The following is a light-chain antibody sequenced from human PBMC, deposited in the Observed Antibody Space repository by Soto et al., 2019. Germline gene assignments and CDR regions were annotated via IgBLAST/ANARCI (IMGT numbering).Light chain of an antibody. CDR1: DIGSYS. CDR2: NDD. Sequence: SYELTQPPSVSVAPGQTASITCGGNDIGSYSVHWYQQKPGQAPVLVVYNDDDRPSGSPERFSGSNSGNTATLTISRVEAGDEADYYCQVRHRSSDHVVFGGGTKLTVL. CDR3: QVRHRSSDHVV. V-gene: IGLV3-21*02. J-gene: IGLJ3*02.